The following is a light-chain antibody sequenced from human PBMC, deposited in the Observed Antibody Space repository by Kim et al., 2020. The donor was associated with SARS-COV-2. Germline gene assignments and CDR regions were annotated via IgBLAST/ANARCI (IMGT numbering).Light chain of an antibody. V-gene: IGKV3-15*01. CDR2: GAS. CDR1: QGVGID. Sequence: VAPGQGATLSCQARQGVGIDLAWYLHRAGQAPRLLIHGASTRATDIPDRFSVSGSGTEFTLTISSLQSEDFAVYYCQQYNDRPPWTFGPGTKLEI. CDR3: QQYNDRPPWT. J-gene: IGKJ1*01.